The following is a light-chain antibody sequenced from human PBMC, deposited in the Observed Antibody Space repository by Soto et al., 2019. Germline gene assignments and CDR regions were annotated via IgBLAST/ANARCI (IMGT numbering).Light chain of an antibody. CDR3: SSYVGTNSYV. J-gene: IGLJ1*01. CDR1: SSDVGGYNY. V-gene: IGLV2-8*01. CDR2: EVY. Sequence: QSVLTQPPSASVSPGQSVTISCTGTSSDVGGYNYVSWYQHHPGKAPKLIIYEVYKRPSGVPDRFSGSKSGNTAALTVSGLQAEDEADYYCSSYVGTNSYVFGTGTKVTVL.